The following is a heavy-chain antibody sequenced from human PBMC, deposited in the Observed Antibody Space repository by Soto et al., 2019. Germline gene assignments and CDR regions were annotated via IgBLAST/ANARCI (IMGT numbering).Heavy chain of an antibody. CDR2: IYYSGST. Sequence: SETLSLTCTVSGGSISSGGYYWSWIRQHPGKGLEWIGYIYYSGSTYYNPSLKSRVTISVDTSKNQFSLKLSSVTAADTAVYYCARTNELGTRKRTELLWLSGRSVYHDYWGQGTLVTVSS. J-gene: IGHJ4*02. CDR3: ARTNELGTRKRTELLWLSGRSVYHDY. D-gene: IGHD3-10*01. V-gene: IGHV4-31*03. CDR1: GGSISSGGYY.